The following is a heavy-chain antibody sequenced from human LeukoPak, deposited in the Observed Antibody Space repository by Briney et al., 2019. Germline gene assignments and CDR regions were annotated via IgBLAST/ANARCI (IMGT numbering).Heavy chain of an antibody. CDR1: GFTFSSYA. V-gene: IGHV3-23*01. D-gene: IGHD3-10*01. Sequence: GGSLRLSCAASGFTFSSYAMSWVRQAPGKGLEWVSTISGSGGSTHYADSVKGRFTISRDNSKNTLYLQMNSLRAEDTAVYYCAKGVKYGSGSSDYWGQGTLVTVSS. CDR3: AKGVKYGSGSSDY. J-gene: IGHJ4*02. CDR2: ISGSGGST.